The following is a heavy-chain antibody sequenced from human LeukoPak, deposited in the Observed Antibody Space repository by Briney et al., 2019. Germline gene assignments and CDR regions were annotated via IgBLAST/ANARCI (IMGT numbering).Heavy chain of an antibody. J-gene: IGHJ3*02. D-gene: IGHD3-16*02. V-gene: IGHV4-39*07. CDR3: ARGRKGSYDYVWGSYRNHNAFDI. Sequence: PSETLSLTCTVSGGSISSSSYYWGWIRQPPGKGLEWIGSIYYSGSTYYNPSLKSRVTISVDTSKNQFSLKLSSVTAADTAVYYCARGRKGSYDYVWGSYRNHNAFDIWGQGTMVTVSS. CDR1: GGSISSSSYY. CDR2: IYYSGST.